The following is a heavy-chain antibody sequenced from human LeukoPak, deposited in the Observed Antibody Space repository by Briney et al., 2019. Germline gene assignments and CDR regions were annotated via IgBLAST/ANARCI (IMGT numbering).Heavy chain of an antibody. J-gene: IGHJ6*03. Sequence: ASVKVSCKASGYTFTSYGISWVRQAPGQGLEWMGWISAYNGNTNYAQKLQGRVTMTTDTSTSTAYMELRSLRSDDTAVYYCARDRGIAVAGSSESYYYYYMDVWGKGTTVTVSS. CDR2: ISAYNGNT. CDR1: GYTFTSYG. D-gene: IGHD6-19*01. CDR3: ARDRGIAVAGSSESYYYYYMDV. V-gene: IGHV1-18*01.